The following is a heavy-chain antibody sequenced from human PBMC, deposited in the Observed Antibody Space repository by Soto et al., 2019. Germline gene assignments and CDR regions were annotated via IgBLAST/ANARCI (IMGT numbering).Heavy chain of an antibody. J-gene: IGHJ6*02. V-gene: IGHV3-43*01. Sequence: GGSLRLSCAASGFRFDDYNIHWVRQAPGKGLEWVSLITWNGGNSYYADSVKGRFTISXXXXXXXXXXXXXXXXXXXXXXXXCARETLSYGSALDVWGQGTTVXVSS. CDR3: ARETLSYGSALDV. D-gene: IGHD3-16*01. CDR1: GFRFDDYN. CDR2: ITWNGGNS.